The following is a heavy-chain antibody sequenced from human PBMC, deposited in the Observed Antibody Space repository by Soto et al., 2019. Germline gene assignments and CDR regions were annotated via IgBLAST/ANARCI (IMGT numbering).Heavy chain of an antibody. J-gene: IGHJ4*02. CDR2: IYYSGST. Sequence: TLSLTFTVSGGAISSYFWSWIRQPPGQGPEWIGYIYYSGSTNYNPFLKSRVTISVDTSKQQYTLKLSSVTAADTAVYYCARGGRIQLGSARQAYYFDYWGQGTLVTVSS. CDR3: ARGGRIQLGSARQAYYFDY. D-gene: IGHD5-18*01. CDR1: GGAISSYF. V-gene: IGHV4-59*01.